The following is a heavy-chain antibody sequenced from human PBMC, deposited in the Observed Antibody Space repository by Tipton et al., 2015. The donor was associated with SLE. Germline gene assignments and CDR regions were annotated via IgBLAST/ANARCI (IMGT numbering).Heavy chain of an antibody. CDR2: ISYDGSNK. CDR3: ARHSSSSWYAFDY. D-gene: IGHD6-13*01. V-gene: IGHV3-30-3*01. Sequence: SLRLSCAASGFTFSSYAMHWVRQAPGKGLEWVAVISYDGSNKYYADSVKGRFTISRDNSKNTPYLQMNSLRAEDTAVYYCARHSSSSWYAFDYWGQGTLVTVSS. J-gene: IGHJ4*02. CDR1: GFTFSSYA.